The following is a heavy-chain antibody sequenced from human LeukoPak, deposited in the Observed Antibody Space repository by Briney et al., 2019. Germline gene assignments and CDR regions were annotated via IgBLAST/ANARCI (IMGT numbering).Heavy chain of an antibody. D-gene: IGHD6-19*01. V-gene: IGHV1-18*01. Sequence: GASVKVSCKASGYTFTSYGISWVRPAPGQGLEWMGWISAYNGNTNYAQKLQGRVTMTTDTSTSTAYMELRSLRSDDTAVYYCARFLAVAPTNWFDPWGQGTLVTVSS. CDR3: ARFLAVAPTNWFDP. CDR1: GYTFTSYG. CDR2: ISAYNGNT. J-gene: IGHJ5*02.